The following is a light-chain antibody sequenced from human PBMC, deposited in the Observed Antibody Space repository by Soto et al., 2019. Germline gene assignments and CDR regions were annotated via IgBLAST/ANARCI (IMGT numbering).Light chain of an antibody. V-gene: IGKV3-15*01. J-gene: IGKJ1*01. CDR2: GAS. CDR1: QSVSNK. Sequence: EIVMTQSPATLSVSPGERANLSCRASQSVSNKLAWYQQKPGQAPRLLIYGASTRATGIPARFSGTGSGTEFTLTISSLQSEDFAVYYCQQHNNWPRTFGQGTKVDIK. CDR3: QQHNNWPRT.